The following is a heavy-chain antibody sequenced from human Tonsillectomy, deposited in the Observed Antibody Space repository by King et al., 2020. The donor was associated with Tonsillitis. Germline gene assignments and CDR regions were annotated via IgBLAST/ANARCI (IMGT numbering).Heavy chain of an antibody. Sequence: QLQESGPVLVKSSETLSRTCIVSSGPISSARYYWGRIRLPPGMGLEWIGRGYYCGCTYYNPSPKSPGTISVYASKNQFSRTLSSVTAADTAVYDCARIQWLANYYYYYMDVWGKGTTVTVSS. CDR1: SGPISSARYY. CDR3: ARIQWLANYYYYYMDV. J-gene: IGHJ6*03. V-gene: IGHV4-39*01. D-gene: IGHD6-19*01. CDR2: GYYCGCT.